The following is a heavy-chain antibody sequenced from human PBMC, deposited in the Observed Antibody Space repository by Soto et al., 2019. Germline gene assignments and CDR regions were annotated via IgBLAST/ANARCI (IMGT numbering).Heavy chain of an antibody. CDR3: ARVEWELPYFDY. Sequence: QVQLVESGGGVVQPGRSLRLSCAASGFTFSSYAMHWVRQAPGKGLEWVAVISYDGSNKYYADSVKGRFTISRDNSKNPLYLQMNSLRAEDTAVYYCARVEWELPYFDYWGQGTLVTVSS. CDR1: GFTFSSYA. J-gene: IGHJ4*02. V-gene: IGHV3-30-3*01. CDR2: ISYDGSNK. D-gene: IGHD1-26*01.